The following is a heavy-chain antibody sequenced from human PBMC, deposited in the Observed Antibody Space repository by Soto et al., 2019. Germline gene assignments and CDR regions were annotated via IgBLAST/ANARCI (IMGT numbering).Heavy chain of an antibody. CDR2: ISYDGTNE. J-gene: IGHJ6*02. CDR3: AKDLQSYGDYDYYCYGMDV. Sequence: QVQLVESGGSAVQPGRSLTISCAASGFTFSTDGMHWVRQTPGKGLEWVAIISYDGTNEFYSDSVKGRFTISRDNFKNPLTLQMNSLGADDTAVYSCAKDLQSYGDYDYYCYGMDVWGLGTRVTVSS. V-gene: IGHV3-30*18. D-gene: IGHD4-17*01. CDR1: GFTFSTDG.